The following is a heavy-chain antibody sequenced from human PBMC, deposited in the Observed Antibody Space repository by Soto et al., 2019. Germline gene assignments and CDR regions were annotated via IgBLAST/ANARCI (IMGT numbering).Heavy chain of an antibody. CDR3: ARGSFVTRYYCDHMDV. V-gene: IGHV4-4*02. Sequence: PSNTLSLTFAVSSDSISRSHWLTWFRQSPGKGLEWLGDIYYSGSVYYNPSLRSRISISMDKSNNQFSLNLSSVTAADTAVYYCARGSFVTRYYCDHMDVWGKGTPVTVSS. D-gene: IGHD2-21*02. CDR1: SDSISRSHW. J-gene: IGHJ6*03. CDR2: IYYSGSV.